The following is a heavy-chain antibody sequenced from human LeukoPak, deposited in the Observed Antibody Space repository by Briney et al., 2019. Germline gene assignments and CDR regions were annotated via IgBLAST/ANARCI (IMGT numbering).Heavy chain of an antibody. CDR2: ISGSSGHT. D-gene: IGHD3-3*01. CDR3: AKVGFSEMEWLLYSDH. J-gene: IGHJ4*02. V-gene: IGHV3-23*01. Sequence: GGSLRLSCAASGLTFSSYAMGWVRQAPGKGLEWVSAISGSSGHTYYADSVKGRFTISRDNSKNTLYMQMNSLRAEDTAVYYCAKVGFSEMEWLLYSDHWGQGTLVTVSS. CDR1: GLTFSSYA.